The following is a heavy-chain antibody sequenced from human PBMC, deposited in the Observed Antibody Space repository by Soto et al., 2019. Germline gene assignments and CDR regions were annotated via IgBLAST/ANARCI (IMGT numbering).Heavy chain of an antibody. CDR3: SRGSMWFGRYGLVV. D-gene: IGHD3-10*01. CDR2: MNPNSGHT. CDR1: GYTFIKYD. V-gene: IGHV1-8*01. J-gene: IGHJ6*02. Sequence: QVQLVQSGAEVKKPGASVKVSCKASGYTFIKYDINWVRQATGPGLEWVGWMNPNSGHTVYAQNFQGRVTVTRETSINTAYMELSSLRAEDTAIYSCSRGSMWFGRYGLVVRGQGTTITVSS.